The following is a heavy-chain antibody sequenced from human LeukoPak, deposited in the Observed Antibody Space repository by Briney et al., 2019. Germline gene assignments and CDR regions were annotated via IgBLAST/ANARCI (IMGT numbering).Heavy chain of an antibody. Sequence: GGSLRLSCAASGFTFSNYAMSWVRQAPGKGLEWVSAISGSGGSTYYADSVKGRFTVSRDNSKNTLYLQMNSLRAEDTAVYYCAKDLGYTSGWYYFDYWGQGTLVTVSS. CDR3: AKDLGYTSGWYYFDY. J-gene: IGHJ4*02. CDR1: GFTFSNYA. V-gene: IGHV3-23*01. D-gene: IGHD6-19*01. CDR2: ISGSGGST.